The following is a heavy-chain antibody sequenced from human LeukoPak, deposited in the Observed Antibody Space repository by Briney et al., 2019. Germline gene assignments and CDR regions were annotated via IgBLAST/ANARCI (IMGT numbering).Heavy chain of an antibody. Sequence: GRSLRLSCAASGFTFSSYAMHWVRQAPGKGLEWVAVISYDGSNKYYADSVKGRFTISRDNSKSTLYLQMNSLRAEDTAVYYCARVIAAARFYGMDVWGQGTTVTVSS. CDR1: GFTFSSYA. V-gene: IGHV3-30*04. CDR2: ISYDGSNK. CDR3: ARVIAAARFYGMDV. D-gene: IGHD6-13*01. J-gene: IGHJ6*02.